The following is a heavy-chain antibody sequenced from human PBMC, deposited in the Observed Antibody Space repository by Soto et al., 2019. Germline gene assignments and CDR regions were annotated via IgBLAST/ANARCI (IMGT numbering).Heavy chain of an antibody. V-gene: IGHV4-31*03. J-gene: IGHJ5*02. CDR1: GGSISSSSYY. Sequence: SETLSLTCTVSGGSISSSSYYWNWIRQHPGKGLEWIGYIYYIGSTYYNPSLKSRVTISLDTSKNQFSLKLSSVTAADTAVYYCARSVFPWGQGTLVTVSS. CDR2: IYYIGST. CDR3: ARSVFP.